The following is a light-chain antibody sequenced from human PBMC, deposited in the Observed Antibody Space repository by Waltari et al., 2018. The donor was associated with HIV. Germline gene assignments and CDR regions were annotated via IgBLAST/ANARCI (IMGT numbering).Light chain of an antibody. Sequence: EIVMTQSPATLSVSPGERDTRSCRASQSVSRNVAWYQQKPGQAPRLLIYGASTRATGIPARFSGSGSGTEFTLTISSLQSEDFAVYYCQQYNNWPPLTFGGGTKVEIK. J-gene: IGKJ4*01. CDR3: QQYNNWPPLT. CDR2: GAS. CDR1: QSVSRN. V-gene: IGKV3-15*01.